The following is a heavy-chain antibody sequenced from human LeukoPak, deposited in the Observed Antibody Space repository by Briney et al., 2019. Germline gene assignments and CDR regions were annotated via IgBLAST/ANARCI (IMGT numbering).Heavy chain of an antibody. Sequence: ASVKVSCKASGYSFSSYYMHWVRQAPGQGLEWTGTINPSGGSTNYAQKFQGRVTMTRDTSTSTVYMEVSSLRSEDTAVYYCARDGDYVTGSFFSWGQGTLVTVSS. V-gene: IGHV1-46*01. CDR3: ARDGDYVTGSFFS. CDR1: GYSFSSYY. D-gene: IGHD4-17*01. J-gene: IGHJ4*02. CDR2: INPSGGST.